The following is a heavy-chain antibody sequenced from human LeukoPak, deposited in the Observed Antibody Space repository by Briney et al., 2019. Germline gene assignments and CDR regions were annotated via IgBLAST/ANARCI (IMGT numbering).Heavy chain of an antibody. CDR2: ISGSGGST. CDR3: AKSATQLRYSDWLVSHFDY. J-gene: IGHJ4*02. Sequence: GGSLRLSCAASGFTFSSYAMSWVRQAPGKGLEWVSAISGSGGSTYYADSVKGRFTISRDNSKNTLYLQMNSLRAEDTAVYYCAKSATQLRYSDWLVSHFDYWGQGTLVTVSS. V-gene: IGHV3-23*01. CDR1: GFTFSSYA. D-gene: IGHD3-9*01.